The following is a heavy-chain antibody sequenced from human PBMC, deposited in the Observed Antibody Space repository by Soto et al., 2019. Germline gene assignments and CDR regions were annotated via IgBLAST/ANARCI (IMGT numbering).Heavy chain of an antibody. V-gene: IGHV4-4*02. CDR1: GVSISSGNW. CDR2: IFHDGTA. Sequence: SETLSLTCAVSGVSISSGNWWTWVRQTPQRGLEYIGEIFHDGTANYYPSFERRVAISVDTSKNQFSLKLTSVTAADTAIYSCARLVYDTRLNYMYFDLWGQGALVTVSS. J-gene: IGHJ4*02. CDR3: ARLVYDTRLNYMYFDL. D-gene: IGHD3-10*01.